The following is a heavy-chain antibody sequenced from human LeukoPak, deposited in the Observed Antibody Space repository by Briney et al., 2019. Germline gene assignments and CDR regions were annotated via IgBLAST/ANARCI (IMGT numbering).Heavy chain of an antibody. D-gene: IGHD3-3*01. J-gene: IGHJ4*02. V-gene: IGHV3-33*08. CDR1: GFTFSSYG. CDR3: ARSRFLEWFLDY. Sequence: GGSLRLSCAASGFTFSSYGMHWVRQAPGKGLEWVAVIWYGGSNKYYADSVKGRFTISRDNAKNSLYLQMNSLRAEDTAVYYCARSRFLEWFLDYWGQGTLVTVSS. CDR2: IWYGGSNK.